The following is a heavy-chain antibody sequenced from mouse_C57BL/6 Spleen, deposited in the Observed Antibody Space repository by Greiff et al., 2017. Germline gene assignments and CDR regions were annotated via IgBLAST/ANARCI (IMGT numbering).Heavy chain of an antibody. D-gene: IGHD2-4*01. V-gene: IGHV1-64*01. CDR1: GYTFTSYW. CDR3: GVLYDYDGGFAY. J-gene: IGHJ3*01. Sequence: VKLQQSGAELVKPGASVKLSCKASGYTFTSYWMHWVKQRPGQGLEWIGMIHPNSGSTNYNEKFKSKATLTVDNSSSTAYMQLSSLTSEDSAVYYWGVLYDYDGGFAYWGQGTLGNVSA. CDR2: IHPNSGST.